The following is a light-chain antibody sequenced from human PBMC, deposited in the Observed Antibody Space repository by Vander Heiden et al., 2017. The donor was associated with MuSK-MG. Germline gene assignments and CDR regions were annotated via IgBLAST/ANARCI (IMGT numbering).Light chain of an antibody. CDR3: QQDDNLPIT. CDR2: DAS. Sequence: DIQMTQSPSSLSASVGDRVTITCPASQDISNYLNWYQQKPGKAPKLLIYDASNLETGVPSRFSGSGSGTDFTFTISSLQPEDFATYYCQQDDNLPITFGGGNKVEIK. J-gene: IGKJ4*01. CDR1: QDISNY. V-gene: IGKV1-33*01.